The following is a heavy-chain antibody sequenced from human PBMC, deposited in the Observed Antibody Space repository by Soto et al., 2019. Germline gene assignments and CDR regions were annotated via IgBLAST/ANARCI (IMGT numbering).Heavy chain of an antibody. CDR1: GGSISSSSYY. V-gene: IGHV4-39*01. Sequence: ETLSLTCTVSGGSISSSSYYWGWIRQPPGKGLEWIGSIYYSGSTYYNPSLKSRVTISVDTSKNQFSLKLSSVTAADTAVYYCARPSGITGTYDYWGQGTLVTVSS. CDR3: ARPSGITGTYDY. CDR2: IYYSGST. D-gene: IGHD1-20*01. J-gene: IGHJ4*02.